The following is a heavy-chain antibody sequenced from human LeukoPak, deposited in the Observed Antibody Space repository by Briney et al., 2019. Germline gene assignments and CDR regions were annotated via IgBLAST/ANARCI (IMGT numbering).Heavy chain of an antibody. D-gene: IGHD6-6*01. CDR1: GFIFDDYG. V-gene: IGHV3-20*04. Sequence: GGSLRLSCVASGFIFDDYGMSWVRQAPGKGLEWVSGILWSGGSTGYADSVKGRFTISRDNANNLLYLQMNSLRAEDTAVYYCARESFAARWDWGQGTLVTVSS. CDR3: ARESFAARWD. CDR2: ILWSGGST. J-gene: IGHJ4*02.